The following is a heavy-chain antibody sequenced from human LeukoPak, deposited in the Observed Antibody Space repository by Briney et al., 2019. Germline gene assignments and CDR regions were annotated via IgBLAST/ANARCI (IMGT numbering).Heavy chain of an antibody. Sequence: GASVKVSCKASGGTFSSYAISWVRQAPGQGLEWMGRIIPILGIANYAQKFQGRVTITADKSTSTAYMELSSLRSEDTAVYYCARDPYYYGSGSNEWGQGTLVTVSS. D-gene: IGHD3-10*01. V-gene: IGHV1-69*04. CDR2: IIPILGIA. J-gene: IGHJ4*02. CDR1: GGTFSSYA. CDR3: ARDPYYYGSGSNE.